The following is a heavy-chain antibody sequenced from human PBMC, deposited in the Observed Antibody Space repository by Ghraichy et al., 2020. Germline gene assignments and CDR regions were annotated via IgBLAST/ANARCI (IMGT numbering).Heavy chain of an antibody. V-gene: IGHV3-23*01. CDR1: GFSFTGYA. CDR2: INGSGASP. CDR3: AKATRGYTSSWADY. D-gene: IGHD6-13*01. J-gene: IGHJ4*02. Sequence: LSLTCADSGFSFTGYARNWVRQASGKGLEWVSAINGSGASPSYADSVKGRFTISRDNSKNTLFLQMNNLRVEDAAIYYCAKATRGYTSSWADYWGQGALVTVSS.